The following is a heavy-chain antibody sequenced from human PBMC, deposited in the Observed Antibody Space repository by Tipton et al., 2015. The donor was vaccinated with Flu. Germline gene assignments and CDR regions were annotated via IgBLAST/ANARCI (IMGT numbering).Heavy chain of an antibody. J-gene: IGHJ4*02. V-gene: IGHV4-34*01. CDR2: IDHSGST. Sequence: LRLSCAVYGGSFSGYYWSWIRQPPGKGLEWIGEIDHSGSTNYNPSLKSRVTISVDTSKNQFSLKLSSVTAADTAVYYCASWLSSSWYSSYFDYWGQGTLVTVSS. CDR1: GGSFSGYY. CDR3: ASWLSSSWYSSYFDY. D-gene: IGHD6-13*01.